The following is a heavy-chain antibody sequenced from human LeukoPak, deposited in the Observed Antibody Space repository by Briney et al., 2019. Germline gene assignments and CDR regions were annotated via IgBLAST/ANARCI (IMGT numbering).Heavy chain of an antibody. CDR3: ARLVQLHWYFDL. V-gene: IGHV3-11*04. D-gene: IGHD6-6*01. J-gene: IGHJ2*01. Sequence: PGGSLRLSCAASGFTFSDYYMSWIRQAPGKGLEWVSYISSSSSTIYYADSVKGRFTISRDNAKNSLYLQMNSLRAEDTAVYYCARLVQLHWYFDLWGRGTLVTVSS. CDR1: GFTFSDYY. CDR2: ISSSSSTI.